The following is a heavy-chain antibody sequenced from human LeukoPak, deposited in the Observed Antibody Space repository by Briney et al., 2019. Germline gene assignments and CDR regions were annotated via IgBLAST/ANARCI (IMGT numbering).Heavy chain of an antibody. D-gene: IGHD2-2*01. J-gene: IGHJ4*02. V-gene: IGHV3-23*01. CDR3: AKGVVVVPAAIDY. CDR2: ISGSGGST. Sequence: PGGSLRLSCAASGFTFSSYAMSWVRQAPGKGLERVSAISGSGGSTYCADSVKGRFTISRDNSKNTLYLQMNSLRAGDTAVYYCAKGVVVVPAAIDYWGQGTLVTVSS. CDR1: GFTFSSYA.